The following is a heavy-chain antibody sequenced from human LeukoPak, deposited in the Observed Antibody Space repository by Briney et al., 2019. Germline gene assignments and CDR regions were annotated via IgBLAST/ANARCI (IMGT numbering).Heavy chain of an antibody. V-gene: IGHV3-30*04. CDR2: ISKDGSMR. CDR1: GFSFSKYA. J-gene: IGHJ3*02. CDR3: AGEKFDI. Sequence: GGSLRLSCAASGFSFSKYAMDWVRQAPGKGLEWAAIISKDGSMRYYADSVKGRFTVSRDNSNNTLSLQMNSLKSEDTAVYYCAGEKFDIWGQGTMDTVSA.